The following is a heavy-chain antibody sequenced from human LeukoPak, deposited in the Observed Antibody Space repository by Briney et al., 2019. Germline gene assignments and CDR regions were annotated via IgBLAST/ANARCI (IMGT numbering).Heavy chain of an antibody. J-gene: IGHJ6*03. V-gene: IGHV4-61*02. CDR3: AGDGHDYSNPHPNYYYYMDV. CDR1: GGSISSGSYD. CDR2: IYTSGST. Sequence: SQTLSLTCTVSGGSISSGSYDWSWIRQPAGKGLEWIGRIYTSGSTNYNPSLKSRVTISVDTSKNQFSLKLSSVTAADTAVYYCAGDGHDYSNPHPNYYYYMDVWGKGTTVTVSS. D-gene: IGHD4-11*01.